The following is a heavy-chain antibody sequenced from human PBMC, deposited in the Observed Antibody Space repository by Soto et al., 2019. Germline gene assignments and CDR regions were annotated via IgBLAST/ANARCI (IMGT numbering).Heavy chain of an antibody. Sequence: GESLKISCKGSGYSFIRYWIGWVRQMPGNGLEWMGIIYPGDSDTRHSPSFQGQVTISADKSISTAYLQWSSLKASDTAMYYCARLGAARDPKNYYYYGMDVWGQGTTVTVS. CDR1: GYSFIRYW. CDR3: ARLGAARDPKNYYYYGMDV. V-gene: IGHV5-51*01. J-gene: IGHJ6*02. CDR2: IYPGDSDT. D-gene: IGHD6-6*01.